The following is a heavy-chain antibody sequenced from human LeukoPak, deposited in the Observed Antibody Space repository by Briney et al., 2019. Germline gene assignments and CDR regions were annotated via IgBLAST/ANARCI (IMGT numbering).Heavy chain of an antibody. J-gene: IGHJ4*02. CDR2: INHSGST. V-gene: IGHV4-34*01. D-gene: IGHD1-1*01. Sequence: SSETLSLTCAVYGGSFSGYYWSWIRQPPGKGPEWIGEINHSGSTNYNPSLKSRVTISVDTSKNQFSLKLSSVTAADTALYYCTRELAGTTVEDWGQGTLVTVSS. CDR1: GGSFSGYY. CDR3: TRELAGTTVED.